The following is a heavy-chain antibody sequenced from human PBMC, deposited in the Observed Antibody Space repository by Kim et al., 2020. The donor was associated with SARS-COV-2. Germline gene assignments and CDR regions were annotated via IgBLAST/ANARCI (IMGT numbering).Heavy chain of an antibody. CDR3: ARHLRNWYFDL. V-gene: IGHV4-39*01. CDR2: T. J-gene: IGHJ2*01. Sequence: TSHHPSHKGRVTLSVDTSKKQFSLRLSSVTAADAAVYYCARHLRNWYFDLWGRGTLVTVSS.